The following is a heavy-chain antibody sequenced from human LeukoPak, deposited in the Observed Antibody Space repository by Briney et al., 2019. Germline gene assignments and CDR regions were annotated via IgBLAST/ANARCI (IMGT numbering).Heavy chain of an antibody. CDR2: IYFSGNT. CDR3: ARGTVTADAFDV. CDR1: GGSISSYY. J-gene: IGHJ3*01. V-gene: IGHV4-59*12. Sequence: SETLSLTCTVSGGSISSYYWSWIRQPPGKGLEWIGSIYFSGNTYYNPSLKSRVTISVDTSKNQFFLKLSSVTAADTAVYYCARGTVTADAFDVWGQGTMVTVSS. D-gene: IGHD2-21*02.